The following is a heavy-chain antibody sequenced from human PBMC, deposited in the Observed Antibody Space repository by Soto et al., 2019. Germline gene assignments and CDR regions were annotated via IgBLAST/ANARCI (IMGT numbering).Heavy chain of an antibody. D-gene: IGHD3-10*01. CDR3: ARDTGSGSYYPFDY. CDR2: INGGNGNT. V-gene: IGHV1-3*01. CDR1: GYTFITYA. Sequence: QVQLVQSGAEVKKTGASVKVSCKASGYTFITYAIHWVRQAPGQRLEWMGWINGGNGNTKYSQKFQGRVTITRDTSASTAYMQLSSLRSEDTAVYYCARDTGSGSYYPFDYWGQGTLVTVSS. J-gene: IGHJ4*02.